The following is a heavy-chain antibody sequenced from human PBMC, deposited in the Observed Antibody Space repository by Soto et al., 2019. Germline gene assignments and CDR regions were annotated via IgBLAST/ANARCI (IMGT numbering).Heavy chain of an antibody. D-gene: IGHD3-3*01. J-gene: IGHJ3*02. CDR1: GFTFSNAW. Sequence: GGSLRLSCAASGFTFSNAWMNWVRQAPGKGLEWVGRIKSKTDGGTTDYAAPGKGRFTISRDDSKNTLYLQMNSLKTEDTAVYYCTTHYDFWSGYQDIPDLDAFDIWGQGTMVTVSS. CDR2: IKSKTDGGTT. CDR3: TTHYDFWSGYQDIPDLDAFDI. V-gene: IGHV3-15*07.